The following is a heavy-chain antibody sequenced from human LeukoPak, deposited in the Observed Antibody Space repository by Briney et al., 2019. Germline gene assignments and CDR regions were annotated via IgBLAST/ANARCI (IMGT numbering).Heavy chain of an antibody. CDR1: GFTFSNYN. CDR3: AKADY. J-gene: IGHJ4*02. CDR2: ISSSSSTI. V-gene: IGHV3-48*01. Sequence: GGSLRLSCAASGFTFSNYNMNWVRQAPGKGLEWVSYISSSSSTIYYADSVRGRFTISRDDAKNSLYLQMNSLRAEDTAVYYCAKADYWGQGTLVTVSS.